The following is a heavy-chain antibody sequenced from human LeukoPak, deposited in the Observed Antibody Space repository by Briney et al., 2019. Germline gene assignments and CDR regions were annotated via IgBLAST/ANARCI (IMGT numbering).Heavy chain of an antibody. CDR3: ARDGYLAVDY. J-gene: IGHJ4*02. CDR1: GGSMISYY. D-gene: IGHD2-2*03. V-gene: IGHV4-59*12. Sequence: SETLPLTCTVSGGSMISYYWTWVRQTPGKGLEWIGYMYDSVRIHYNPSLESRVTISVDTSKNQFSLKLSSVTAADTAVYYCARDGYLAVDYWGQGTLLTVSS. CDR2: MYDSVRI.